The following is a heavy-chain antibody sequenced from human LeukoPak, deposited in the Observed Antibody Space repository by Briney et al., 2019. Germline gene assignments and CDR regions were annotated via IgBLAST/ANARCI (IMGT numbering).Heavy chain of an antibody. V-gene: IGHV3-23*01. CDR2: TSAGGDIT. CDR3: AYLDSSGFYYGRLRY. J-gene: IGHJ4*02. CDR1: GFTFSDDA. Sequence: GGSLRLSCATSGFTFSDDAMTWVRQTLAQGLESVSSTSAGGDITHYAESVKGRFTISRDNSKSTLYLQMNSLRAEDTAIYFCAYLDSSGFYYGRLRYWGQGTPVTVSS. D-gene: IGHD3-22*01.